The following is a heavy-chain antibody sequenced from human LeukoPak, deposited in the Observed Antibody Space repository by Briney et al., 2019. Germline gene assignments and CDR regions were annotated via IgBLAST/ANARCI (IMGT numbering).Heavy chain of an antibody. CDR2: INHSGST. V-gene: IGHV4-34*01. J-gene: IGHJ6*04. D-gene: IGHD3-3*01. CDR3: ARGPVAFVRFSTPGDV. CDR1: GVSFSGYY. Sequence: SETLSLTCAVSGVSFSGYYWSWIRQPPGKGLEWIGEINHSGSTNYNPSLKSRVTISVDTSKNQFSLKLSSVTAADTAVYYCARGPVAFVRFSTPGDVWGKGTTVTVTS.